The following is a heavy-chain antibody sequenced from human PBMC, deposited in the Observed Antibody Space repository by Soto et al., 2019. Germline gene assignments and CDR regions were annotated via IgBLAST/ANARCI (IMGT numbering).Heavy chain of an antibody. J-gene: IGHJ6*02. CDR3: ASGIAAADWYYYYDGMDV. CDR2: INPSGGST. CDR1: GYTFTSYY. D-gene: IGHD6-13*01. V-gene: IGHV1-46*01. Sequence: GASVKVSCKASGYTFTSYYMHWVRQAPGQGLEWMGIINPSGGSTSYAQKFQGRVTMTRDTSTSTVYMELSSLRSEDTAVYYCASGIAAADWYYYYDGMDVWGQGTTVTVSS.